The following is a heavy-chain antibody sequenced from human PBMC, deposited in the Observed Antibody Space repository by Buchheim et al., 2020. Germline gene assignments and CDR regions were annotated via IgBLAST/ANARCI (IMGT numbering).Heavy chain of an antibody. J-gene: IGHJ4*02. V-gene: IGHV3-7*01. CDR1: GFTFTASW. CDR2: INGDGSQL. Sequence: EVQLVASGGGLVQPGESPRLSCAASGFTFTASWMAWVRQAPGRGLEWVATINGDGSQLYYEDSVKGRFTITSDNGKESLYLQMNSLRVDDTAVYYCADLDVYWGQGTL. CDR3: ADLDVY.